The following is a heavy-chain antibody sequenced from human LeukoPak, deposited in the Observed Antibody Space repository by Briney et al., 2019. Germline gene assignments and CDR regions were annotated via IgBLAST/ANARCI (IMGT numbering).Heavy chain of an antibody. CDR3: ASSWGSSWYLDY. Sequence: PGGSLRLSCAASGFTFRSYSMNWVRQAPGKGLEWVSSISGSNSYIYYADSVKGRFTISRDNAKNSLYLQMNSLRAEDTALYYCASSWGSSWYLDYWGQGTLVTVSS. CDR1: GFTFRSYS. D-gene: IGHD6-13*01. J-gene: IGHJ4*02. V-gene: IGHV3-21*01. CDR2: ISGSNSYI.